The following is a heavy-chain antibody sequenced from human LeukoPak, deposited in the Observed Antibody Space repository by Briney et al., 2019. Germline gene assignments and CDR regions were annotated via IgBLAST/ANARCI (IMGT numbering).Heavy chain of an antibody. D-gene: IGHD3-10*01. CDR1: GGPFSGYY. J-gene: IGHJ4*02. Sequence: PSETLSLTCAVYGGPFSGYYWSWIRQPPGKGLEWIGEINHSGSTNYNPSLKSRVTISVDTSKHQFSLKLSSATAADTAVYYAMVRGASDYWGQGTLVTVSS. V-gene: IGHV4-34*01. CDR3: MVRGASDY. CDR2: INHSGST.